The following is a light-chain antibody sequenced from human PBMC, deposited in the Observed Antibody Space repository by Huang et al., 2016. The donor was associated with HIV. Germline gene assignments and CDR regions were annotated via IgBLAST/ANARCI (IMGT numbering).Light chain of an antibody. J-gene: IGKJ1*01. CDR2: GSS. V-gene: IGKV3-15*01. CDR1: QGVSSD. Sequence: EIVMTQSPATLSVSPGERPTLTCRASQGVSSDLAWYQLKPGQAPRLLIYGSSIRATGIPARFSGSGSGTDFTLTISSLQSEDFAVYFCQQYNNWPRTFGQGTKVEIK. CDR3: QQYNNWPRT.